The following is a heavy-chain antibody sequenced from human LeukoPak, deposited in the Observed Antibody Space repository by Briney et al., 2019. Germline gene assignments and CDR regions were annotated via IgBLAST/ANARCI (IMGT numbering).Heavy chain of an antibody. D-gene: IGHD3-10*01. CDR1: AFTFRAHD. CDR2: IGIAGDT. V-gene: IGHV3-13*01. CDR3: VREKYYYGSGLPHYGMDV. J-gene: IGHJ6*02. Sequence: GGSLRLSCAASAFTFRAHDMHWVRQATGKGLEWVSAIGIAGDTYYPGSVKGRFTISRENAKDSLYLQMNSLRAGDTAVYYCVREKYYYGSGLPHYGMDVWGQGTTVTVSS.